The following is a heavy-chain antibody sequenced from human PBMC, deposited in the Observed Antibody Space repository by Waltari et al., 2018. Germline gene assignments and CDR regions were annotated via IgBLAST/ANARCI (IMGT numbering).Heavy chain of an antibody. V-gene: IGHV4-34*01. Sequence: QVQLQQWGAGLLKPSETLSLTCAVYGGSVSGYYCSWNRQPSGKGLEWIGEINHSGSTNYNPSLKSRVTISVDTSKNQFSLKLSSVTAADTAVYYCARDRYYPLSTYYGMDVWGQGTTVTVSS. CDR2: INHSGST. CDR3: ARDRYYPLSTYYGMDV. D-gene: IGHD3-16*02. CDR1: GGSVSGYY. J-gene: IGHJ6*02.